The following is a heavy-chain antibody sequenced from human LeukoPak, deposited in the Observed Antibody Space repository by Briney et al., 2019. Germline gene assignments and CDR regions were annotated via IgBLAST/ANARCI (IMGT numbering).Heavy chain of an antibody. CDR1: GYSISTGYY. V-gene: IGHV4-38-2*02. CDR3: ARLGLLLGAFDI. J-gene: IGHJ3*02. CDR2: FYHSGST. Sequence: SETLSLTCTVSGYSISTGYYWDWIRQPPGKGLEWIGTFYHSGSTNYNPSLKSRVTISVDTSKNQFSLKLSSVTAADTAVYYCARLGLLLGAFDIWGQGTMVTVSS. D-gene: IGHD3/OR15-3a*01.